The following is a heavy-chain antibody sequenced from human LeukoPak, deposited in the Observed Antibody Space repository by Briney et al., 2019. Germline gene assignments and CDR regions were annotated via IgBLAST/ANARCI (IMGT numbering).Heavy chain of an antibody. CDR1: GFTFSSYG. V-gene: IGHV3-30*02. CDR3: AKGWESRD. J-gene: IGHJ4*02. CDR2: IRYDGSNK. D-gene: IGHD1-26*01. Sequence: GGSLRLSCVASGFTFSSYGMHWVRQAPGKGLEWVAFIRYDGSNKYYVDSVKGRFTISRDNSKNTLYLQMNSLRTEDTAVYYCAKGWESRDWGQGTLVTVSS.